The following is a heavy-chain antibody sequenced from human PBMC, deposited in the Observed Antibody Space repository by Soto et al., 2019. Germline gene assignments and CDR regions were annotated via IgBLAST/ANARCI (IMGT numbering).Heavy chain of an antibody. CDR1: GFTFSSYG. D-gene: IGHD6-13*01. CDR2: ISYDGSNK. J-gene: IGHJ6*03. Sequence: GGSLRLSCAASGFTFSSYGMHWVRQAPGKGLEWVAVISYDGSNKYYADSVKGRFTISRDNSKNTLYLQMNSLRAEDTAVYYCAKAGRQQLPKYYYYYYMDVWGKGTTVTVSS. CDR3: AKAGRQQLPKYYYYYYMDV. V-gene: IGHV3-30*18.